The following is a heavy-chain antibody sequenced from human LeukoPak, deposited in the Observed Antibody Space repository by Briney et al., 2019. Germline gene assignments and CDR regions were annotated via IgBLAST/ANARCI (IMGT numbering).Heavy chain of an antibody. CDR1: GITFSNSA. CDR3: VKSAGKDGYRDVFDI. CDR2: ITKSGDQT. J-gene: IGHJ3*02. Sequence: GGSLRLSCVPSGITFSNSALSWVRQAPGKGLEWVSTITKSGDQTYYADSVKGLFTISRDISKNTLYLQMNSLRAEDTAVYHCVKSAGKDGYRDVFDIWGQGTVVTVSS. D-gene: IGHD5-24*01. V-gene: IGHV3-23*01.